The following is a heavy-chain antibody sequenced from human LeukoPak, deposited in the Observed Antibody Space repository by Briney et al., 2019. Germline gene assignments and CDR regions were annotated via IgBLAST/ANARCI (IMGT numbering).Heavy chain of an antibody. J-gene: IGHJ6*02. V-gene: IGHV3-23*01. D-gene: IGHD6-13*01. CDR2: ISGSGGST. Sequence: GGSLRLSCAASGFTFSSYAMSWVRQAPGKGLEWVSAISGSGGSTYYADSVKGRFTISRDNSKNTLYLQMNSLRAEDTAVYYCAIHSNSWFPYGMDVWGQGTTVTVSS. CDR1: GFTFSSYA. CDR3: AIHSNSWFPYGMDV.